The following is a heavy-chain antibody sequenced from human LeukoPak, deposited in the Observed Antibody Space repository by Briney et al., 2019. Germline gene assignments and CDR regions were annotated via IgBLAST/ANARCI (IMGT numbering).Heavy chain of an antibody. CDR3: AREKYSISSGDWFDP. J-gene: IGHJ5*02. CDR1: GGTFSSYA. Sequence: SVKVSCKASGGTFSSYAISWVRQAPGQGLEWMGRIIPILGISNYVQKSQGRVTITAGKSTSTAYMELSSLRSEDTAVYYCAREKYSISSGDWFDPWGQGTLVIVSS. D-gene: IGHD6-6*01. V-gene: IGHV1-69*04. CDR2: IIPILGIS.